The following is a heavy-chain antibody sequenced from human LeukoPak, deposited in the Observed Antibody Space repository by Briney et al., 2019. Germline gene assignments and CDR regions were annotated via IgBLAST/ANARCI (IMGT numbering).Heavy chain of an antibody. CDR1: GFTFNNFD. Sequence: GGSLRLSCAASGFTFNNFDIHWVRQPPGQGLEWVTVISYDGTYRFYTDSVKGRFTISRDNSKNTLYLQMNSLRAEDTAVYYCARDSNPGWLGDSPLDYWGQGTLVTVTS. J-gene: IGHJ4*02. V-gene: IGHV3-30*03. CDR3: ARDSNPGWLGDSPLDY. D-gene: IGHD3-10*01. CDR2: ISYDGTYR.